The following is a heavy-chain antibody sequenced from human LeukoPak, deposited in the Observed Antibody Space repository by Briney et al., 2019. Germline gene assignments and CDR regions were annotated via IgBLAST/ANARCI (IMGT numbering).Heavy chain of an antibody. CDR3: ARANYYDSSGYSRGAFDI. Sequence: SETLSLTCTVSGGSISNYYWNWIRQPPGKGLELIGYIYYSGTTNYNPSLKSRVTISVDTSKNQFSLKLSSVTAADTAVYYCARANYYDSSGYSRGAFDIWGQGTMVTVSS. V-gene: IGHV4-59*08. CDR1: GGSISNYY. J-gene: IGHJ3*02. CDR2: IYYSGTT. D-gene: IGHD3-22*01.